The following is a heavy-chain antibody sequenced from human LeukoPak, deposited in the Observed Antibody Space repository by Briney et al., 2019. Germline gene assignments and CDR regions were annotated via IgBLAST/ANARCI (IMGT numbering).Heavy chain of an antibody. CDR1: GGSISSYY. CDR3: ARDKTTVTHRDAFDI. CDR2: IYYSGST. J-gene: IGHJ3*02. V-gene: IGHV4-59*12. Sequence: SETLSLTCTVSGGSISSYYWSWIRQPPGKGLEWIGYIYYSGSTNYNPSLKSRVTISVDTSKNQFSLKLSSVTAADTAVYYCARDKTTVTHRDAFDIWGQGTMVTVSS. D-gene: IGHD4-17*01.